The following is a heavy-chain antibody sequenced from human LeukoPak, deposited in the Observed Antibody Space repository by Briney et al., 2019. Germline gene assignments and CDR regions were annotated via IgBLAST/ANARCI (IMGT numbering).Heavy chain of an antibody. CDR2: IKSKTDGGTT. CDR3: TTGKVATITDY. CDR1: GFTFSNAW. Sequence: GGSLRLSCAASGFTFSNAWMSWVRQAPGKGLEWVGRIKSKTDGGTTDYAAPVKGRFTIPRDDSKNTLYLQMNSLKTEDTAVYYCTTGKVATITDYWGQGTLVTVSS. V-gene: IGHV3-15*01. J-gene: IGHJ4*02. D-gene: IGHD5-12*01.